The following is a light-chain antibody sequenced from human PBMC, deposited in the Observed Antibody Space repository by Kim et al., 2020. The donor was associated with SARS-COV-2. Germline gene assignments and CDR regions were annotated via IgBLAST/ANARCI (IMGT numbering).Light chain of an antibody. J-gene: IGKJ2*01. CDR2: GAS. V-gene: IGKV1-39*01. CDR1: LSISEF. Sequence: SVGDRVTSDCRASLSISEFLNWYQHKPGKAPNLLIYGASTLQSGVPSRFSGSGSGTDFTLTINSLQTEDFATYYCQQTFGTPPTFGQGTKLEI. CDR3: QQTFGTPPT.